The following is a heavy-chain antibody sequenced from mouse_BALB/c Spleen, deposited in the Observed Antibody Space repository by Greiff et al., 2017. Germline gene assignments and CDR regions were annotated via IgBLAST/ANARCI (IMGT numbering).Heavy chain of an antibody. CDR3: APIYYDYDVFAY. CDR2: IDPANGNT. V-gene: IGHV14-3*02. Sequence: VQLKESGAELVKPGASVKLSCTASGFNIKDTYMHWVKQRPEQGLEWIGRIDPANGNTKYDPKFQGKATITADTSSNTAYLQLSSLTSEDTAVYYCAPIYYDYDVFAYWGQGTLVTVSA. CDR1: GFNIKDTY. J-gene: IGHJ3*01. D-gene: IGHD2-4*01.